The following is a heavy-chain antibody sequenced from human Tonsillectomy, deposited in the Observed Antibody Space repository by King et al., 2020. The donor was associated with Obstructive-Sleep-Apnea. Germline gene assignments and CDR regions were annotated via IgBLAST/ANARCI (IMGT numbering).Heavy chain of an antibody. V-gene: IGHV1-69*01. CDR2: IIPIFGTA. J-gene: IGHJ4*02. D-gene: IGHD5-24*01. Sequence: VQLVESGAEVKKPGSSVKVSCKASGGTFSSYAISWVRQAPGQGLEWMGGIIPIFGTANYAQKVQGRVTITADESTSTAYRELSSLRSEDTAVYYCARDPDGYHTGGFDYWGQGTLVTVSS. CDR3: ARDPDGYHTGGFDY. CDR1: GGTFSSYA.